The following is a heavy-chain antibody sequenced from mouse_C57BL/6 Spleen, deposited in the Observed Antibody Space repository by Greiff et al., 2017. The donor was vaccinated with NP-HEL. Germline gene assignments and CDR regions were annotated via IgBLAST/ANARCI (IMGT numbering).Heavy chain of an antibody. CDR3: ARGRYDYDEDYYAMDY. CDR1: GYTFTDYY. V-gene: IGHV1-26*01. CDR2: INPNNGGT. J-gene: IGHJ4*01. Sequence: EVKLQQSGPELVKPGASVKISCKASGYTFTDYYMNWVKQSHGKSLEWIGDINPNNGGTSYNQKFKGKATLTVDKSSSTAYMELRSLTSEDSAVYYCARGRYDYDEDYYAMDYWGQGTSVTVSS. D-gene: IGHD2-4*01.